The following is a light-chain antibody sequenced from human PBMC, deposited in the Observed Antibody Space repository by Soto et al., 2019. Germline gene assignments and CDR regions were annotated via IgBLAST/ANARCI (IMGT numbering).Light chain of an antibody. CDR3: SSYTTNYAQV. CDR2: EVF. V-gene: IGLV2-14*01. J-gene: IGLJ2*01. CDR1: SNDVGAFDY. Sequence: QSALTQPASVSASPGQSISISCTGTSNDVGAFDYVSWYQQHPGKAPKLIIFEVFNRPSGVSTRFSGSKSGSTASLTISGLQAEDEADYFCSSYTTNYAQVFGGGTKLTVL.